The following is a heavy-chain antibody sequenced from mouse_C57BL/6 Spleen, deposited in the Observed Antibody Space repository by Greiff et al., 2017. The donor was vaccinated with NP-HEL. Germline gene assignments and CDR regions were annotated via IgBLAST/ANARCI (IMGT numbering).Heavy chain of an antibody. CDR3: ARSRNYGSSYENYFDY. CDR1: GYTFTNYW. J-gene: IGHJ2*01. D-gene: IGHD1-1*01. Sequence: VQLQESGAELVRPGTSVKMSCKASGYTFTNYWIGWAKQRPGHGLEWIGDIYPGGGYTNYNEKFKGKATLTADKSSSTAYMQFSSLTSEDSAIYYCARSRNYGSSYENYFDYWGQGTTLTVSS. V-gene: IGHV1-63*01. CDR2: IYPGGGYT.